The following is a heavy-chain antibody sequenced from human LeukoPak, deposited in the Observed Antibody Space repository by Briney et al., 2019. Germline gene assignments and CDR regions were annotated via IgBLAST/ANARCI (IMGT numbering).Heavy chain of an antibody. Sequence: GGSLRLSCAASGFTFSSYWMSWVRQAPGKGLEWVANIKQDGSEKYYVDSVKGRFTISRDNAKNSLFLQMNSLRAEDMALYYCAKSAGWEDYYFDYWGQGTLVTVSS. CDR3: AKSAGWEDYYFDY. V-gene: IGHV3-7*03. CDR2: IKQDGSEK. CDR1: GFTFSSYW. D-gene: IGHD6-19*01. J-gene: IGHJ4*02.